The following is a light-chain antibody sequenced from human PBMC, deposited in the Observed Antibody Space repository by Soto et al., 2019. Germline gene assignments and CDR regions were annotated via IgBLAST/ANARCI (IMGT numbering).Light chain of an antibody. Sequence: IQTTLYPSTLSASVGDRVTITCRASQSISSWLAWYQQKPGKAPKLLIYDASSLESGVPSRFTGSGSGTDFTLTISSLQPEDFAPYFCQQSYTTPITFGQGTRLEIK. CDR1: QSISSW. CDR2: DAS. V-gene: IGKV1-5*01. J-gene: IGKJ5*01. CDR3: QQSYTTPIT.